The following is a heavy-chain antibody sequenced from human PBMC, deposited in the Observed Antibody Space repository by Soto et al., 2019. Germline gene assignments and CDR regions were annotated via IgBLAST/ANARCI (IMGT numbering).Heavy chain of an antibody. CDR1: GFTFTSSA. CDR3: AADRGSPLAFDI. J-gene: IGHJ3*02. D-gene: IGHD1-26*01. Sequence: SVKVSCKASGFTFTSSAVQWVRQARGQRLEWIGWIVVGSGNTNYAQKFQERVTITRDMSTSTAYMELSSLRSEDTAVYYCAADRGSPLAFDIWGQGTMVTVSS. CDR2: IVVGSGNT. V-gene: IGHV1-58*01.